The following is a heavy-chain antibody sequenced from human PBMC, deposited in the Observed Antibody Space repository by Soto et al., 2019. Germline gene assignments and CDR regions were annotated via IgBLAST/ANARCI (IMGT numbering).Heavy chain of an antibody. CDR1: GGSIISNYW. Sequence: PSETLSLTCAVSGGSIISNYWWAWIRQSPGEGLVWSGSIYHSGTTYYNPSLESRVIISVDTSESRFALRLTSLTAAAPAAFYCARTDNVGYYAYLGQGTLVTVSS. V-gene: IGHV4-38-2*01. J-gene: IGHJ4*02. D-gene: IGHD3-3*01. CDR2: IYHSGTT. CDR3: ARTDNVGYYAY.